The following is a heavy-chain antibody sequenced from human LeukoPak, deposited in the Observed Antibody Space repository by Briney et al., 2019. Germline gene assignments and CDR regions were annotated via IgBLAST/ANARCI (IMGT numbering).Heavy chain of an antibody. Sequence: GGSLLHCCAAPGFTFSSYGMSWVRQAPGKGLERVSAISGSGGSTYYADSVKGRFTISRDNSKNTLYLQMNSLRAEDTAVYYCAKDLGYDYVWGEGNLYDYWGQGTLVTVSS. CDR1: GFTFSSYG. V-gene: IGHV3-23*01. J-gene: IGHJ4*02. CDR3: AKDLGYDYVWGEGNLYDY. D-gene: IGHD3-16*01. CDR2: ISGSGGST.